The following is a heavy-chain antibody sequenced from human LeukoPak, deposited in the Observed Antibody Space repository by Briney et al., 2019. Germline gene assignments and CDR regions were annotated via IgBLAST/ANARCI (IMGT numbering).Heavy chain of an antibody. Sequence: GGSLRLSCAASGFTFSSYAMSWVRQAPGKGLEWVSAISGSGDSTYYADSVKGRFTISRDNSKNTLYLQMNSLRAEDTAIYYCAKDYGLSIGEPFDYWGQGTLVTVSS. D-gene: IGHD3-16*01. CDR1: GFTFSSYA. CDR3: AKDYGLSIGEPFDY. CDR2: ISGSGDST. J-gene: IGHJ4*02. V-gene: IGHV3-23*01.